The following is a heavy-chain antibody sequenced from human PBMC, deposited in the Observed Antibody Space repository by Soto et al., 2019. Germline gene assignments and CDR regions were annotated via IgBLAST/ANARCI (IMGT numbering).Heavy chain of an antibody. Sequence: VQLVESGGGLVKPGGSLRLSCAASGFPFTNAWMHWVRQAPGKVLEWVGRIKSKADGGTTDYAAPVKGRFTISRDDSESTLYLQMSSLKTEDTAVYYCTTELTVIGGALYWGQGTLVTVSS. CDR2: IKSKADGGTT. V-gene: IGHV3-15*07. J-gene: IGHJ4*02. CDR1: GFPFTNAW. D-gene: IGHD2-21*01. CDR3: TTELTVIGGALY.